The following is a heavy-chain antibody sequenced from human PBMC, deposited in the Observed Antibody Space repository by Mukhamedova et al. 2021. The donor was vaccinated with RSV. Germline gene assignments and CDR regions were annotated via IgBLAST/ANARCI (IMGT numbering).Heavy chain of an antibody. J-gene: IGHJ4*02. Sequence: MGIITPGGGNTRYAQRFLGRVLMTRDTSTNTVYMELGSLRSEDTAVYYCARAADDYGDSEFDFWGQGTRVTVSS. V-gene: IGHV1-46*01. CDR3: ARAADDYGDSEFDF. CDR2: ITPGGGNT. D-gene: IGHD4-17*01.